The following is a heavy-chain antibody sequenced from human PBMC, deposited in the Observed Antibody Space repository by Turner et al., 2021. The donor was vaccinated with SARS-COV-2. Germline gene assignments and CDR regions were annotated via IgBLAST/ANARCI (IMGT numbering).Heavy chain of an antibody. J-gene: IGHJ3*02. Sequence: QVQLVESGGGVVQPGRSLRPSCAASGITFSSHGMHWVRQAPGKGLEWVAVIWNDGSQKYYADSVKGRFTISRDNSKNMLYLQMNSLRAEDTAVYYCARLDDSGHWGAFDIWGQGTMVTVSS. V-gene: IGHV3-33*01. CDR2: IWNDGSQK. CDR3: ARLDDSGHWGAFDI. D-gene: IGHD3-22*01. CDR1: GITFSSHG.